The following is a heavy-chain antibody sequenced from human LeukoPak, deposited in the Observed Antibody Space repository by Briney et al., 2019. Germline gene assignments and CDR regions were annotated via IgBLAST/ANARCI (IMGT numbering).Heavy chain of an antibody. CDR2: IYSGGST. CDR1: GFTVSSNY. D-gene: IGHD1-26*01. J-gene: IGHJ4*02. Sequence: GGSLRLSCAASGFTVSSNYMSRVRQAPGKGLEWVSVIYSGGSTYYADSVKGRFTISRDNSKNTLYLQMNSLRAEDTAVYYCARAPSGSYPFDYWGQGTLVTVSS. V-gene: IGHV3-53*01. CDR3: ARAPSGSYPFDY.